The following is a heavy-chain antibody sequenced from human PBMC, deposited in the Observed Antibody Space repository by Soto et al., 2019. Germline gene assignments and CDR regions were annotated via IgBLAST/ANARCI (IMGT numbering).Heavy chain of an antibody. CDR3: ARDLRTYYYDSSGYYGDYYGMDV. J-gene: IGHJ6*02. CDR1: GGTFSSYA. Sequence: ASVKVSFKASGGTFSSYAISWVRQAPGQGLEWMGGIIPIFGTANYAQKFQGRVTITADESTSTAYMKLSSLRSEDTAVYYCARDLRTYYYDSSGYYGDYYGMDVWG. D-gene: IGHD3-22*01. V-gene: IGHV1-69*13. CDR2: IIPIFGTA.